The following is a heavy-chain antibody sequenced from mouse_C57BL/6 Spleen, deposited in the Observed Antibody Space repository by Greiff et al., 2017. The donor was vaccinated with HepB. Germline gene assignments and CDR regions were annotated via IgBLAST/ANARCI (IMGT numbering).Heavy chain of an antibody. CDR3: ARGDSSGPFAY. CDR2: IYPGDGDT. V-gene: IGHV1-80*01. D-gene: IGHD3-2*02. Sequence: VKLMESGAELVKPGASVKISCKASGYAFSSYWMNWVKQRPGKGLEWIGQIYPGDGDTNYNGKFKGKATLTADKSSSTAYMQLSSLTSEDSAVYFCARGDSSGPFAYWGQGTLVTVSA. J-gene: IGHJ3*01. CDR1: GYAFSSYW.